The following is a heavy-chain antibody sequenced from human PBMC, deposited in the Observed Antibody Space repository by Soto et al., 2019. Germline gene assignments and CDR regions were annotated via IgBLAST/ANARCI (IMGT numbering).Heavy chain of an antibody. CDR3: ARDLGYCNSSGCFRNWFDP. V-gene: IGHV1-18*01. Sequence: QVQLVQSGAEVKTPGASVKVSCRASGYSFRTHGISWVRQAPGQGLEWMGWISTYDDKTNCPQRFQGRITMTTDTSTSTAYMELRSLRSDDTAVYFCARDLGYCNSSGCFRNWFDPWGQGTLVTVSS. CDR1: GYSFRTHG. CDR2: ISTYDDKT. J-gene: IGHJ5*02. D-gene: IGHD2-15*01.